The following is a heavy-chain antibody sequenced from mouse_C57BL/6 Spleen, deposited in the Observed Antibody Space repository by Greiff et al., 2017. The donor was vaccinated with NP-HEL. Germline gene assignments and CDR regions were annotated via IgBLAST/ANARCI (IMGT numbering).Heavy chain of an antibody. CDR1: GYTFTSYW. Sequence: QVQLQQPGAELVKPGASVKLSCAASGYTFTSYWMHWVKQRPGQGLEWIGMIRPNSGSTNYNEKFKSNATLTVDKSSSTVYMQLSSLTSEDSAVYYSARRGWLRRSEDYYAMDYWGQGTSVTVSS. D-gene: IGHD2-2*01. V-gene: IGHV1-64*01. J-gene: IGHJ4*01. CDR3: ARRGWLRRSEDYYAMDY. CDR2: IRPNSGST.